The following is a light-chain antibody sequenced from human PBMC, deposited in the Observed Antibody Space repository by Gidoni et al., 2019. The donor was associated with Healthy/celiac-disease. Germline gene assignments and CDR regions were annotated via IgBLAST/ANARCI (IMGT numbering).Light chain of an antibody. CDR1: QSLRHSNGYNY. CDR3: MQALQTPPYT. CDR2: LGS. V-gene: IGKV2-28*01. J-gene: IGKJ2*01. Sequence: DIVMTQSPLSLPVTPGEPASISCRSRQSLRHSNGYNYLDWYLQKPGQSPQLLIYLGSNRASGVPDRFSGSGSGTDFTLKISRVEAEDVGVYYCMQALQTPPYTFGQGTKLEIK.